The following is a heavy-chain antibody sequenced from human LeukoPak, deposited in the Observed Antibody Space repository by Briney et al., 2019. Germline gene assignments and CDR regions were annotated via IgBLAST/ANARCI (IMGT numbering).Heavy chain of an antibody. D-gene: IGHD4-17*01. CDR1: GYTLTELS. J-gene: IGHJ4*02. V-gene: IGHV1-24*01. CDR3: ATHPSLGDYALFDY. CDR2: FDPEDGET. Sequence: GASVKVSRKVSGYTLTELSMHWVRQAPGKGLEWMGGFDPEDGETIYAQKFQGRVTMTEDTSTDTAYMELSSLRSEDTAVYYCATHPSLGDYALFDYWGQGTLVTVSS.